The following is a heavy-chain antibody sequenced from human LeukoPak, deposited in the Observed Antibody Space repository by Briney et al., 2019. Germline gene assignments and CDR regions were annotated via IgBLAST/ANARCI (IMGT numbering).Heavy chain of an antibody. CDR1: GYTFTSYG. CDR2: ISAYNGNT. CDR3: ARVVLSYYYGSGSSLPDY. D-gene: IGHD3-10*01. V-gene: IGHV1-18*01. J-gene: IGHJ4*02. Sequence: ASVKVSCKASGYTFTSYGISWVRQAPGQGLEWMGWISAYNGNTNYAQKLQGRVTMTTDTSTSTAYMELRSLRSDDTAVYYCARVVLSYYYGSGSSLPDYWGQGTLVTVSS.